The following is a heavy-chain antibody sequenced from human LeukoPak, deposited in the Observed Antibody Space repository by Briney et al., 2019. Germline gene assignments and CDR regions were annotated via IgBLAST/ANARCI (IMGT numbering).Heavy chain of an antibody. D-gene: IGHD6-19*01. V-gene: IGHV3-21*01. CDR2: ISSSRTYI. CDR3: AKRYSSGWNFGY. CDR1: GFTFSSYN. Sequence: GGSLRLSCAASGFTFSSYNMNWVRQAPGKGLEWVSSISSSRTYIYYADSVKGRFTISRDNAKNSLYLQMNSLRAEDTAVYCCAKRYSSGWNFGYWGQGTLVTVSS. J-gene: IGHJ4*02.